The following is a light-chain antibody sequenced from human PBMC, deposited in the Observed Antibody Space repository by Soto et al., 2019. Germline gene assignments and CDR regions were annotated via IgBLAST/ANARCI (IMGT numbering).Light chain of an antibody. J-gene: IGLJ2*01. CDR3: SSYIVANPVV. V-gene: IGLV2-14*03. CDR2: DGN. CDR1: SSDIGRYNF. Sequence: QSVLTQPASVSGSPGQSIAISCTGTSSDIGRYNFVSWYQQHPGRVPKLMIYDGNNRPSGVSDRFSGSKSVNTASLTISGREAEDEAHYCCSSYIVANPVVFGGGTKLT.